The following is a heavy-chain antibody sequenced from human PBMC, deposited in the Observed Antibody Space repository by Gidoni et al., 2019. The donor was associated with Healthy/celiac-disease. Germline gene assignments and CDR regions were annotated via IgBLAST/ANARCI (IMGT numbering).Heavy chain of an antibody. CDR3: ASLSSGDAFDI. CDR2: IYSCGSP. J-gene: IGHJ3*02. V-gene: IGHV3-53*01. D-gene: IGHD3-22*01. CDR1: GFTVSSDF. Sequence: VQLVESGGGLIQPGASLRVACTASGFTVSSDFMSWVRQATVKGVEWVPFIYSCGSPHYADSVKGRFPISRDNSKHPLYLQMNRLRAEDTVVYYCASLSSGDAFDIWGQGTMVTVSS.